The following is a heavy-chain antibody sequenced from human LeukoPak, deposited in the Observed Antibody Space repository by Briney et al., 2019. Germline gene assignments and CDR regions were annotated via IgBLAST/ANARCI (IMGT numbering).Heavy chain of an antibody. CDR2: ISSSSSYI. Sequence: PGGSLRLSCAASGFTFSSYSMNWVRQAPGKGLEWVSSISSSSSYIYYADSVKGRFTISRDNAKNSLYLQMNSLRAEDTAVYYCARVPAAIPTLPTFDYWGQGTLVTVSS. D-gene: IGHD2-2*02. CDR3: ARVPAAIPTLPTFDY. CDR1: GFTFSSYS. J-gene: IGHJ4*02. V-gene: IGHV3-21*01.